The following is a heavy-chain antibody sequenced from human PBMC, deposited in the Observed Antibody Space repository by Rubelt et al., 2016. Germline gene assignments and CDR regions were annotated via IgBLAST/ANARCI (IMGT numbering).Heavy chain of an antibody. J-gene: IGHJ6*02. D-gene: IGHD6-13*01. CDR1: GFTFSSYG. CDR2: ISYDGSNK. CDR3: AKDLPAAGHYYYGMDV. Sequence: QVQLVESGGGVVQPGRSLRLSCAASGFTFSSYGVHWVRQAPGKGLEWVAVISYDGSNKYYADSVKGRFTISRDNSKNPLYLQMNSLRAEDTAVYYCAKDLPAAGHYYYGMDVWGQGTTVTVSS. V-gene: IGHV3-30*18.